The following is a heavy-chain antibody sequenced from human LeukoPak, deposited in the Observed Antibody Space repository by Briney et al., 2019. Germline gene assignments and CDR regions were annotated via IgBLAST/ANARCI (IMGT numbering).Heavy chain of an antibody. D-gene: IGHD2-2*01. V-gene: IGHV3-23*01. CDR1: GLTFSSYA. CDR2: ISGSGGST. J-gene: IGHJ4*02. Sequence: PGGSLRLSCAASGLTFSSYAMSWVRQAPGKGLEWVSAISGSGGSTYYADSVKGRFTISRDNSKNTLYLQMNSLRAEDTAVYYCAKDRDYCSSTSCYLGPFDYWGQGTLVTVSS. CDR3: AKDRDYCSSTSCYLGPFDY.